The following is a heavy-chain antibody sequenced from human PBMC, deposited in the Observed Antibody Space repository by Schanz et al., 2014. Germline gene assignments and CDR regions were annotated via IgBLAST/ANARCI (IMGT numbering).Heavy chain of an antibody. Sequence: EVQLVESGGGLVQPGGSLRLSCAASGFTFSVYWMHWVRQPPGEGLVSVSRISGDGTTTSYADSVKGRFTISRDNAKNTLYLQMNSLRVEDTAEYYCAKNWKGHHITGRPGWSDGMDVWGQGTTVTVSS. CDR3: AKNWKGHHITGRPGWSDGMDV. CDR1: GFTFSVYW. CDR2: ISGDGTTT. V-gene: IGHV3-74*01. J-gene: IGHJ6*02. D-gene: IGHD6-6*01.